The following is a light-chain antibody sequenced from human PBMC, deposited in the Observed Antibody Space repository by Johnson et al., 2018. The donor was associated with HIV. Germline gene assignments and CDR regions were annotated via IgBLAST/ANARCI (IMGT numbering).Light chain of an antibody. J-gene: IGLJ1*01. Sequence: QSVLTQPPSVSAAPGQKVTISCSGSSSNIGNSYVSWYQQLPGTAPKLLIYDNHRRPSGIPDRLAGSKSGRSATLAITGTQTGDEADYHCGPWNSTLKTGFFGTGTNVTVL. V-gene: IGLV1-51*01. CDR3: GPWNSTLKTGF. CDR2: DNH. CDR1: SSNIGNSY.